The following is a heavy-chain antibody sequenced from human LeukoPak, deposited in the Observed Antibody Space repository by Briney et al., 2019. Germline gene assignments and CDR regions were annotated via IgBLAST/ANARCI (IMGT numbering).Heavy chain of an antibody. CDR2: ISTDGSQT. Sequence: GGSLRLSCEASGFTFSNYWMHWVRQAPGKGLMWVSRISTDGSQTFYADSVKGRFTISRDNAKNTLFLQMDSLRPEDTAVYYCVRSLRSADFWGQGTLVTVSP. J-gene: IGHJ4*02. V-gene: IGHV3-74*01. CDR3: VRSLRSADF. CDR1: GFTFSNYW.